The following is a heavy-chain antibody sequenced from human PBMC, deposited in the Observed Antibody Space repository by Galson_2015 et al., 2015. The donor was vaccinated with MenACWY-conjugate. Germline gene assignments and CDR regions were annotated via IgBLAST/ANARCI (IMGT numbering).Heavy chain of an antibody. CDR3: ARGRQQYSFWRGSKHNWFDP. V-gene: IGHV4-34*01. Sequence: ETLSLTCALSGDSFSGHYWTWIRPSPGRGLEWIGGIQQRGTTNYSPSLKSRVTISIDLSNNQFSLMLNTVTAADTAVYYCARGRQQYSFWRGSKHNWFDPWGQGIQAIASS. J-gene: IGHJ5*02. D-gene: IGHD3-3*01. CDR2: IQQRGTT. CDR1: GDSFSGHY.